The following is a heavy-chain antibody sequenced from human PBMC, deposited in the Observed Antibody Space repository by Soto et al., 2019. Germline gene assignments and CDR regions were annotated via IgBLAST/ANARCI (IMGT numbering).Heavy chain of an antibody. CDR1: GYSFTSYW. CDR2: IDPSDSYT. Sequence: GESLKISCKGSGYSFTSYWISWVRQMPGKGLEWMGRIDPSDSYTNYSPSFQGHVTISADKSISTAYLQWSSLKASDTAMYYCARGLVGATHWDYWGQGTLVTVYS. J-gene: IGHJ4*02. V-gene: IGHV5-10-1*01. D-gene: IGHD1-26*01. CDR3: ARGLVGATHWDY.